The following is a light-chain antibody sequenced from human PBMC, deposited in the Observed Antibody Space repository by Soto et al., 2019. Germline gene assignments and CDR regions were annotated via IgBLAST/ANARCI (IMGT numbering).Light chain of an antibody. CDR1: SSNIGDSP. CDR3: AAWDDSLSGVV. V-gene: IGLV1-47*01. CDR2: RND. J-gene: IGLJ2*01. Sequence: QSVVTQTPSASGTPGQRVTISCSGSSSNIGDSPVDWYQQVPGAAPKLLIYRNDQRPSGVPDRFSGSMSGTAASLAIGGLRSEDEADYYCAAWDDSLSGVVFGGGTKLTVL.